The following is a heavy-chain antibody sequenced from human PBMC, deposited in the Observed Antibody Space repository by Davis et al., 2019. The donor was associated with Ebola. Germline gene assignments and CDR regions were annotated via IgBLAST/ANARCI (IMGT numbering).Heavy chain of an antibody. V-gene: IGHV1-18*01. Sequence: ASVKVSCKASGDTFYNYGFSWVRRAPGQGLEWMGWINAYNGNTNYAQSFQGRVTMTTDTSTTTAYMELRSLRSDDTAVYFCARWTGTEADFWGQGTLVTVSS. D-gene: IGHD3-10*01. CDR2: INAYNGNT. J-gene: IGHJ4*02. CDR3: ARWTGTEADF. CDR1: GDTFYNYG.